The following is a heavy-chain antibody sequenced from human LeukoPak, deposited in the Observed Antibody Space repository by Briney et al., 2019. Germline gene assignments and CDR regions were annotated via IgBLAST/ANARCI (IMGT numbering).Heavy chain of an antibody. CDR1: GYTFTGYY. J-gene: IGHJ4*02. CDR2: INPNSGGT. V-gene: IGHV1-2*02. CDR3: ARTPLGDYYDSSGYYYVY. D-gene: IGHD3-22*01. Sequence: ASVKVSCKASGYTFTGYYMHWVRQAPGQGLEWMGRINPNSGGTNYAQKFQGRVTMTRDTSISTAYMELSRLRSDDTAVYYCARTPLGDYYDSSGYYYVYWGQGTLVTVSS.